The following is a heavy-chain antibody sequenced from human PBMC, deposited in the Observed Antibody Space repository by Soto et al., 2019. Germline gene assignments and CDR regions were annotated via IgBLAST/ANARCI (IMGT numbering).Heavy chain of an antibody. CDR1: GFTFSSYA. D-gene: IGHD3-22*01. V-gene: IGHV3-30*14. Sequence: GGSLRLSCAASGFTFSSYAMHWVRQAPGKGLEWVAVIWYDGSNKYYADSVKGRFTISRDNSKNTLYLQMSSLRVEDTAVYYCVKDSRPMIVVAHFDHWGQGTLVTVSS. CDR3: VKDSRPMIVVAHFDH. CDR2: IWYDGSNK. J-gene: IGHJ4*02.